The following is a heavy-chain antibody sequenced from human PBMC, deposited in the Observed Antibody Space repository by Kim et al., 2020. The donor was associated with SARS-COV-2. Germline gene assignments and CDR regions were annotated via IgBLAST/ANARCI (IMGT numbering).Heavy chain of an antibody. CDR2: ISYDGSTK. J-gene: IGHJ3*02. Sequence: GGSLRLSCAASGFTFSSYGMHWVRQAPGKGLEWVAVISYDGSTKYYAASVKGRFTISRDNSKNTLYLQMNSLRAEDTAVYYCAKAERIYYGSSGYYPHDAFDIWGQGKMVTVSS. CDR3: AKAERIYYGSSGYYPHDAFDI. V-gene: IGHV3-30*18. D-gene: IGHD3-22*01. CDR1: GFTFSSYG.